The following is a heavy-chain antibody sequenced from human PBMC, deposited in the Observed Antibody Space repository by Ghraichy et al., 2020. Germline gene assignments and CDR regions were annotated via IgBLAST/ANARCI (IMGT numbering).Heavy chain of an antibody. CDR2: IHSDGRT. J-gene: IGHJ4*02. CDR1: GFTVSSNY. D-gene: IGHD3-22*01. Sequence: GESLNISCAASGFTVSSNYMSWVRQAPGKGLEWVSVIHSDGRTEYADSVKGRVNLSRDKSKNMVYLQINNLRVEDTAVYYCARGLRFYDSSDVDYWGQGTLVTVSS. V-gene: IGHV3-53*01. CDR3: ARGLRFYDSSDVDY.